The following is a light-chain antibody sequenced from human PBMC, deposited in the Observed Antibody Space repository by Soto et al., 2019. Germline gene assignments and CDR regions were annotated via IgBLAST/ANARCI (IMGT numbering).Light chain of an antibody. CDR3: QGRSSWPMGT. CDR1: RSVSTY. CDR2: DAS. J-gene: IGKJ1*01. V-gene: IGKV3-11*01. Sequence: IVLTQSPATLSLSPGERATLSWRASRSVSTYLAWYQQKPGQAPRLLIYDASTRDYDVPARFSGSGSGTEFTLPISGLETEDSLIYYGQGRSSWPMGTFGQGTKVDIK.